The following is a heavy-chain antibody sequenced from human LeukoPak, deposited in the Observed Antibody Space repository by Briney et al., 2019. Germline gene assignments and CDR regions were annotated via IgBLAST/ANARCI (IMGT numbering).Heavy chain of an antibody. CDR3: ARGSYDYDWGTKTVYYFDD. Sequence: PSETLSLTCTVSGGSISSSSYYWGWIRQPPGKGLEWIGSIYYSGSTYYNPSLKSRVTISVDTSKNQFSLKLSSVTAADTAVYYCARGSYDYDWGTKTVYYFDDWGQGTLVIVSS. CDR1: GGSISSSSYY. J-gene: IGHJ4*02. V-gene: IGHV4-39*07. CDR2: IYYSGST. D-gene: IGHD3-16*01.